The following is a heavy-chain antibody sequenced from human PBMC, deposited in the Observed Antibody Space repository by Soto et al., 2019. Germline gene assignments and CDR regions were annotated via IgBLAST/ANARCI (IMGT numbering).Heavy chain of an antibody. J-gene: IGHJ4*02. CDR3: AKVSGSGYYTPRYFDY. CDR1: GVSFSSYS. D-gene: IGHD3-3*01. V-gene: IGHV3-30*18. Sequence: GSLRLSCEASGVSFSSYSIHWVRQAPGKGLEWVSLITYDGGNKYYADSVKGRFTISRDNSEKKVFLEMNSLRAEDTAVYYCAKVSGSGYYTPRYFDYWGQGTLATVSS. CDR2: ITYDGGNK.